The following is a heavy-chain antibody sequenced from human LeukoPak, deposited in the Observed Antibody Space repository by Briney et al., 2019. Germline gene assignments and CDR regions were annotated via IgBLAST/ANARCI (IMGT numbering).Heavy chain of an antibody. Sequence: PSETLSLTCTVSGDSISSGDYYWSWLRQPAGKGLEWIGRISGSGSTNYNPSLKSRVTISVDTSKNQFSLKLSSVTAADTAVYFCARTHIVATIAGGLPLDPWGQRTLVTVSS. CDR1: GDSISSGDYY. J-gene: IGHJ5*02. CDR3: ARTHIVATIAGGLPLDP. V-gene: IGHV4-61*02. D-gene: IGHD5-12*01. CDR2: ISGSGST.